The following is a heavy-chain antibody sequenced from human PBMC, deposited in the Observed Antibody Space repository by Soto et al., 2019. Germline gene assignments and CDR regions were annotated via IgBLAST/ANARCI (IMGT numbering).Heavy chain of an antibody. J-gene: IGHJ4*02. V-gene: IGHV3-15*01. CDR1: GFMFSSAW. Sequence: EVQLVESGGDLVKPGGSLRLSCVTSGFMFSSAWMSWVLQAPGKGLEWVGRIKSKADGGARDYAAPVKGRFSISRVYTKNTLELPMNSLRAEETEVYYCVERGTHFWGQGTLVTVSS. CDR3: VERGTHF. CDR2: IKSKADGGAR.